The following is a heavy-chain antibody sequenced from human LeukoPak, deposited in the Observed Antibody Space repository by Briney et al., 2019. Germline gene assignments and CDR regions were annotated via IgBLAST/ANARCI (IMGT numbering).Heavy chain of an antibody. V-gene: IGHV4-61*02. D-gene: IGHD3-22*01. CDR1: GGSISSGSYY. Sequence: SETLSLTCTVSGGSISSGSYYWSWIRQPAGKGLEWIGRIYTSGSSNYNPSLKSRVTISVDTSKNQFSLKLSSVTAADTAVYYCARDYYDSSGYLTWAFDPWGQGTLVTVSS. CDR3: ARDYYDSSGYLTWAFDP. J-gene: IGHJ5*02. CDR2: IYTSGSS.